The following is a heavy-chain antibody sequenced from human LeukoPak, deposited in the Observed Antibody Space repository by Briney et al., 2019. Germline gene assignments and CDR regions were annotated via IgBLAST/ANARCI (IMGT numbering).Heavy chain of an antibody. CDR2: IYYGGST. CDR3: ARARYSSSWYYFDY. D-gene: IGHD6-13*01. CDR1: GGSISSSSYY. J-gene: IGHJ4*02. V-gene: IGHV4-39*07. Sequence: SETLSLTCTVSGGSISSSSYYWGWIRQPPGKGLEWIGSIYYGGSTYYNPSLKSRVTISVDTSKNQFSLKLSSVTAADTAVYYCARARYSSSWYYFDYWGQGTLVTVSS.